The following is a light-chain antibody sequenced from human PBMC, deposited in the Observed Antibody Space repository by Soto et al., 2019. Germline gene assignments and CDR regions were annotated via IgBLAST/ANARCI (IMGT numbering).Light chain of an antibody. V-gene: IGKV1-6*01. Sequence: AIQMTQSPASLSASVGDRVTITCRASQGIRNDLGWYQQKPGKAPRLLIYGASTLQSGVPSRFSGSGSGTDFTLTITDLQPEDFANYYCLQDYTYPRTFGQGTKVEI. CDR3: LQDYTYPRT. CDR1: QGIRND. CDR2: GAS. J-gene: IGKJ1*01.